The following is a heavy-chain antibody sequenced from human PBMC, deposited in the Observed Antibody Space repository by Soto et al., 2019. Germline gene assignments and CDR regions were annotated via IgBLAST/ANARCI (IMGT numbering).Heavy chain of an antibody. CDR2: INHSGST. CDR1: GGSFSGYY. CDR3: ARGPGNIVVVVAATGGYWFDP. Sequence: QVQLQQWGAGLLKPSETLSLTCAVYGGSFSGYYWSWIRQPPGKGLDWIGEINHSGSTNYNPSLKSRVTISVDTSKNQFSLKLSSVTAADTAVYYCARGPGNIVVVVAATGGYWFDPWGQGTLVTVSS. V-gene: IGHV4-34*01. J-gene: IGHJ5*02. D-gene: IGHD2-15*01.